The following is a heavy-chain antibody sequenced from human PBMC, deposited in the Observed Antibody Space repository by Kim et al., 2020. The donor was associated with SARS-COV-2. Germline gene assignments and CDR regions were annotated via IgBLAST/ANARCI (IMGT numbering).Heavy chain of an antibody. D-gene: IGHD2-2*01. CDR2: ISYDGRNK. CDR3: AKDVVVVPAASRWFDP. CDR1: GFTFSSYG. J-gene: IGHJ5*02. V-gene: IGHV3-30*18. Sequence: GSLRLSCAASGFTFSSYGMHWVRQAPGKGLEWVAVISYDGRNKFYADSVKGRFTISRDNSKNILYLQMNSLRAEDTAVYYCAKDVVVVPAASRWFDPWGQGTLVTVSS.